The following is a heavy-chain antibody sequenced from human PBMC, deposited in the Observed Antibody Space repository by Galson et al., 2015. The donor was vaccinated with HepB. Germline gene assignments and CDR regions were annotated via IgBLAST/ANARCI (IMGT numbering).Heavy chain of an antibody. V-gene: IGHV3-30*04. CDR2: ISDDGRNK. D-gene: IGHD2-2*01. J-gene: IGHJ2*01. CDR1: GFTFSSYV. CDR3: ARGNPSYQYFDL. Sequence: SLRLSCAASGFTFSSYVMHWVRQAPGKGLEWVAIISDDGRNKYYADSVKGRFTISRDNSNNTLYLQMDSLRPEDAVVYYCARGNPSYQYFDLWGRGTLVTVSS.